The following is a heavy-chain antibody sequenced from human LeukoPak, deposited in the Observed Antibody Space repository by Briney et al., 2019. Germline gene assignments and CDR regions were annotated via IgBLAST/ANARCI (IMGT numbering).Heavy chain of an antibody. J-gene: IGHJ6*03. CDR1: GYTLISYD. Sequence: GASVTVSCKASGYTLISYDINWVRQPTGQGLEWMGLMNPNRGKTGYAQKFQGRVTMTRNTSISTAYMELSSLRSEDTAVYYCARGSMVRGVIIPIYYYYMDVWGKGTTVTVSS. CDR2: MNPNRGKT. CDR3: ARGSMVRGVIIPIYYYYMDV. V-gene: IGHV1-8*01. D-gene: IGHD3-10*01.